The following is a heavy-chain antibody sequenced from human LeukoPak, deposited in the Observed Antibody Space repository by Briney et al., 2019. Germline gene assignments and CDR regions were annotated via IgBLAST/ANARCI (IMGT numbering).Heavy chain of an antibody. Sequence: PGGSLRLSCAASEFTFSSYSINWVRQAPGKGLEWVSYIGSSSSNIYYADSVKGRFTISRDNAKNSLYLQMNSLRAEDTAVYYCARDLGNWEKREWYFDLWGRGTLVTVSS. V-gene: IGHV3-48*04. J-gene: IGHJ2*01. D-gene: IGHD1-1*01. CDR1: EFTFSSYS. CDR3: ARDLGNWEKREWYFDL. CDR2: IGSSSSNI.